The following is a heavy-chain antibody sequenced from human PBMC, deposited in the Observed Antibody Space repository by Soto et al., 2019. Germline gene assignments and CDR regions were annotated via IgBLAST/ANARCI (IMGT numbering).Heavy chain of an antibody. J-gene: IGHJ4*02. CDR1: GFTFSSYA. CDR3: AIGVAAQPAFFDY. V-gene: IGHV3-23*01. CDR2: ISGSGGST. Sequence: GGSLRLSCAASGFTFSSYAMSWVRQAPGKGLEWVSGISGSGGSTYYADSVKGRFTISRDNSKNTLYLQMNSLRAEDTAVYYCAIGVAAQPAFFDYWGQGTLVTVSS. D-gene: IGHD6-6*01.